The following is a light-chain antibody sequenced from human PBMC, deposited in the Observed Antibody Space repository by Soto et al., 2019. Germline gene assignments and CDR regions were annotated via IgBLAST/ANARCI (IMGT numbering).Light chain of an antibody. Sequence: EIVLTQSPATLSLSPGERATLSCSASQSVSSYLAWYQQKPGQAPRLLIYDASNRPTGIPASFSGSGSGTDFTLTISSLEPEDFAVYYCQQRSNWPPITFGQGTRLEIK. V-gene: IGKV3-11*01. J-gene: IGKJ5*01. CDR3: QQRSNWPPIT. CDR2: DAS. CDR1: QSVSSY.